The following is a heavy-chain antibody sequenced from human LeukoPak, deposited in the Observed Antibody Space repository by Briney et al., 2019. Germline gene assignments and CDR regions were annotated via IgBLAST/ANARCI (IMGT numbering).Heavy chain of an antibody. J-gene: IGHJ3*02. CDR2: ISVYNGNS. V-gene: IGHV1-18*01. D-gene: IGHD5-18*01. CDR1: GYTFINYG. Sequence: ASVKVSCKASGYTFINYGISWVRQAPGQGLEWMGWISVYNGNSYDAQKFQGRVTMTRDTSTSTAYMELRSLRSEDTAVYYCARVDTAMVRQGAFDIWGQGTMVTVSS. CDR3: ARVDTAMVRQGAFDI.